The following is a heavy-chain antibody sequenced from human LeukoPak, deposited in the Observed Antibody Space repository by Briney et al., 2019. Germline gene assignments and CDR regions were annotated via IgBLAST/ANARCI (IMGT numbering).Heavy chain of an antibody. D-gene: IGHD5-24*01. CDR1: GFTFSIYT. CDR2: IRYDGSNK. Sequence: GGSLRLSCSASGFTFSIYTMYWVRQAPGKGLEWVAVIRYDGSNKYYADSVKGRFTISRDNSKNTLYLQMNSLRAEDTAVYYCARASDGYNPLGGDYWGQGTLVTVSS. V-gene: IGHV3-33*08. J-gene: IGHJ4*02. CDR3: ARASDGYNPLGGDY.